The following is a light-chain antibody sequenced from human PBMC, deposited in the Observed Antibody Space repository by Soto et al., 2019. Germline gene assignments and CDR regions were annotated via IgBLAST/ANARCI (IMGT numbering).Light chain of an antibody. V-gene: IGKV3-11*01. CDR3: QQRSKWPRT. Sequence: EIVMTQSPATLSVSPGERATLSCRASQSVSSNLAWYQQKPGQAPRLLIYDASNRAAGIPARFSGSGSGTDFTLIISSLEPEDFAVYYCQQRSKWPRTFGQGTKVDIK. J-gene: IGKJ1*01. CDR1: QSVSSN. CDR2: DAS.